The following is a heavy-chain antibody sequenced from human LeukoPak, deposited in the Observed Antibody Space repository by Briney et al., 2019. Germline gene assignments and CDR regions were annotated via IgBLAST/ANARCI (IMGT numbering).Heavy chain of an antibody. Sequence: SVKVSCKASGGTFSSYAISWVRQAPGQGLEWMGRIIPILGIANYAQKFQGRVTITADKSTSTAYMELSSLRSEDTAVYYCARGPPGYCSGGSCYSSPVNWFDPWAREPWSPSPQ. CDR1: GGTFSSYA. CDR3: ARGPPGYCSGGSCYSSPVNWFDP. J-gene: IGHJ5*02. V-gene: IGHV1-69*04. CDR2: IIPILGIA. D-gene: IGHD2-15*01.